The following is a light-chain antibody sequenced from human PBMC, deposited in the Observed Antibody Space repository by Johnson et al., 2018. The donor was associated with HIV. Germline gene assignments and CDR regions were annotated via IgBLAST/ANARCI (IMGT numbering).Light chain of an antibody. Sequence: QSVLTQPPSVSAAPGQKVTISCSGSSSNIGNNYVSWYQQLPGTAPKLLIYYNNKRPSGIPDRFSGSKSGTSATLDITGLQTGDEADYYCGTWDSSLSAHYVFGTGTKVTVL. CDR1: SSNIGNNY. V-gene: IGLV1-51*01. CDR3: GTWDSSLSAHYV. CDR2: YNN. J-gene: IGLJ1*01.